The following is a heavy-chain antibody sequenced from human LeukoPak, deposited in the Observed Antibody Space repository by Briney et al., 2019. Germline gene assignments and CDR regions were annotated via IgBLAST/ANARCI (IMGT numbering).Heavy chain of an antibody. Sequence: GGSLRLSCAASGFTFSSYAMHWVRQAPGKGLEWVAVISYDGSNKYYADSVKRRFTISRDNSKNTLYLKMNSLRAEDTAVYYCARVLTRYSSTPISDYWGQGTLVTVSS. CDR3: ARVLTRYSSTPISDY. J-gene: IGHJ4*02. CDR1: GFTFSSYA. V-gene: IGHV3-30-3*01. D-gene: IGHD6-13*01. CDR2: ISYDGSNK.